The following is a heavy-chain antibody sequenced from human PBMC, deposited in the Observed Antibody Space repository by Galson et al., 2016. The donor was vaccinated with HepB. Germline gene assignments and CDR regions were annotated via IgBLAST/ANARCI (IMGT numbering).Heavy chain of an antibody. CDR3: AREGWSETSGYDH. D-gene: IGHD3-22*01. V-gene: IGHV4-4*02. J-gene: IGHJ4*02. CDR1: GGSISSINW. CDR2: TDQSGTT. Sequence: SETLSLTCTVSGGSISSINWWTWVRQPPGKGLEWIGETDQSGTTNYNPSLKSRVTISVDKSKNQFSLTMTSVTAAETAVYYCAREGWSETSGYDHWGRGTLVTVSS.